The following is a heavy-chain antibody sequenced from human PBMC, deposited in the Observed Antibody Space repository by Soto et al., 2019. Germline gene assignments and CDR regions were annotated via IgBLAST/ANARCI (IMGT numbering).Heavy chain of an antibody. V-gene: IGHV4-39*01. Sequence: QLQLQESGPGLVKPSETLSLTCTVSGGSISSSSYYWGWIRQPPGKGLECIGNIYYDGNTYYNPSLKSRVTISVDTSKNQFSLKLGSVTAADTAVYYCARSSIAPRLFMYPFDYWGQGTLVTVSS. J-gene: IGHJ4*02. CDR1: GGSISSSSYY. CDR2: IYYDGNT. CDR3: ARSSIAPRLFMYPFDY. D-gene: IGHD6-6*01.